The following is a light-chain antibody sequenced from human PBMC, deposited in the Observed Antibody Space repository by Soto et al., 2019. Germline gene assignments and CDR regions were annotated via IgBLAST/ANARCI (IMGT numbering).Light chain of an antibody. CDR1: QAISNY. V-gene: IGKV1-27*01. CDR3: QKYNSALET. Sequence: IQMTQSPSSLSASLGDRVTITCRASQAISNYLAWYQQKPGKVPKLLIYAASTLQSGVPSRFSGSGSGTDFTLTISSLQPEDVATYYCQKYNSALETFGQGTKVDI. J-gene: IGKJ1*01. CDR2: AAS.